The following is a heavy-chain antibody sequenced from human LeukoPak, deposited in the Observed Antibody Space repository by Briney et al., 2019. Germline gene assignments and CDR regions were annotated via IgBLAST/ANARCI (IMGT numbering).Heavy chain of an antibody. D-gene: IGHD2-2*01. CDR3: ARGRGCSSMSCYPDY. V-gene: IGHV3-21*01. Sequence: GGSLRLSCAGSGFPFSSYSINWVRQAPGKGLEWVSSISPSSSYIYYADSVKGRFTISRDNAKNSLYLQMNSLRAEDTAVYYCARGRGCSSMSCYPDYWGQGTLVTVSS. J-gene: IGHJ4*02. CDR1: GFPFSSYS. CDR2: ISPSSSYI.